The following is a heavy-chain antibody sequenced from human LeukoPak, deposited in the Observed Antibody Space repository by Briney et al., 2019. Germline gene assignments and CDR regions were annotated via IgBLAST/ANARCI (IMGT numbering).Heavy chain of an antibody. J-gene: IGHJ4*02. D-gene: IGHD3-9*01. CDR1: GFTFSSYE. CDR3: ARSHPRRPHEVDILTGYYDY. Sequence: GGSLRLSCAASGFTFSSYEMNWVRQAPGKGLEWVSYISSSGRTIYYADSVKGRFTISRDNAKNSLYLQMNSLRAEDTAVYYCARSHPRRPHEVDILTGYYDYWGQGTLVTVSS. V-gene: IGHV3-48*03. CDR2: ISSSGRTI.